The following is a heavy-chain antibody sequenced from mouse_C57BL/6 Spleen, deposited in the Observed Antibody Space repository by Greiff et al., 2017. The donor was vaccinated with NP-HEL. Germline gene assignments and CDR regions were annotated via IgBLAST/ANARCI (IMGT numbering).Heavy chain of an antibody. J-gene: IGHJ2*01. V-gene: IGHV14-4*01. CDR3: ARGRDGYSQDY. Sequence: VQLQQSGAELVRPGASVKLSCTASGFNIKDDYMHWVKQRPEQGLEWIGWIDPENGDTEYASKFQGKATITADTSSNTAYLQLSSLTSEDSAVYYCARGRDGYSQDYWGQGTTLTVSS. CDR2: IDPENGDT. D-gene: IGHD2-3*01. CDR1: GFNIKDDY.